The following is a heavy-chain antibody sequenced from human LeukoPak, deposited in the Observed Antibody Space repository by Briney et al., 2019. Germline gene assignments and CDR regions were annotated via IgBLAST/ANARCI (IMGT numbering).Heavy chain of an antibody. Sequence: GSSVKVSCKASGGTFSSYAISWVRQAPGQGLEWMGRIIPILGIANYAQKFQGRVTITADKSTSTAYMELSSLRSEDTAVYYCARESKENMVRPYYFDYWGQGTLVTVSS. CDR3: ARESKENMVRPYYFDY. J-gene: IGHJ4*02. V-gene: IGHV1-69*04. CDR2: IIPILGIA. CDR1: GGTFSSYA. D-gene: IGHD3-10*01.